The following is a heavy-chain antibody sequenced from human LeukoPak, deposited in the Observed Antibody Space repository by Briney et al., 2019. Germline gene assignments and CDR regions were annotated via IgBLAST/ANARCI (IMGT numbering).Heavy chain of an antibody. CDR3: ARRILLSGFDI. CDR2: IWPSETT. V-gene: IGHV3-66*01. J-gene: IGHJ3*02. CDR1: GFTVSDNH. D-gene: IGHD3-10*01. Sequence: GGPLRLPCVASGFTVSDNHMSWLRQAPGKGLKWLSVIWPSETTQYADSVKGRFTISRDASKNTLYLQMNSLRDEDTALYFCARRILLSGFDIWGQGTMVTVS.